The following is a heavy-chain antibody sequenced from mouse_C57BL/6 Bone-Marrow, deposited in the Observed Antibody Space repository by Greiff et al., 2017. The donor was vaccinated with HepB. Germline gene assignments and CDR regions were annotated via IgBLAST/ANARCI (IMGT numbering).Heavy chain of an antibody. CDR1: GFTFSDYY. D-gene: IGHD2-3*01. V-gene: IGHV5-12*01. CDR3: ARQGGYYDGYFDY. Sequence: EVQLVESGGGLVQPGGSLKLSCAASGFTFSDYYMYWVRQTPEKRLEWVAYISNGGGSTYYPDTVKGRFTISRDNAKNTLYLQMSRLKSEDTAMYYCARQGGYYDGYFDYWGQGTTLTVSS. J-gene: IGHJ2*01. CDR2: ISNGGGST.